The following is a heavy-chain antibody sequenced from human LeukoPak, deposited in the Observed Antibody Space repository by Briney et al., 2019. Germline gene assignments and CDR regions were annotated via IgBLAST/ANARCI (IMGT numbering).Heavy chain of an antibody. Sequence: GGSLRLSCAASGFTFSTFAMIWVRQPPGKGLEWVSSIFPSGGEIHYADSVRGRFTISRDNSKSTLSLQMNSLRAEDTAVYYCANFPTAMVRGVPPDYWGQGTLVTVSS. CDR1: GFTFSTFA. V-gene: IGHV3-23*01. CDR2: IFPSGGEI. CDR3: ANFPTAMVRGVPPDY. D-gene: IGHD3-10*01. J-gene: IGHJ4*02.